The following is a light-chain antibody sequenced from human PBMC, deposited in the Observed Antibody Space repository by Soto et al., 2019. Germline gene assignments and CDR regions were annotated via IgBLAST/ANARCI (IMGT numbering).Light chain of an antibody. Sequence: QSVLTQPASVSDSPGQSITISCIGTSSDIGAFNHVSWHQQHPGKAPKLIIYDVINRPSGVSNRFSGSKTGNTASLIISWLQAEDEADYYCSSYTSSSSYVFGSGTKVTVL. CDR2: DVI. V-gene: IGLV2-14*03. CDR3: SSYTSSSSYV. J-gene: IGLJ1*01. CDR1: SSDIGAFNH.